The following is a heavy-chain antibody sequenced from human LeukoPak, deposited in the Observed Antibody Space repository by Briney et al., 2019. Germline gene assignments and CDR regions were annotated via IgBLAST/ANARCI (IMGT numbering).Heavy chain of an antibody. CDR3: ARVRYSYRKIDY. CDR2: ISSSGGPI. D-gene: IGHD5-18*01. Sequence: PGGSLRLSCAASGFTFSDYYMSWIRQAPGKGLEWVSYISSSGGPIYYADSVKGRFTISRDNAKNSLYLQMSSLRAEDTAVYYCARVRYSYRKIDYWGQGTLVTVSS. J-gene: IGHJ4*02. CDR1: GFTFSDYY. V-gene: IGHV3-11*01.